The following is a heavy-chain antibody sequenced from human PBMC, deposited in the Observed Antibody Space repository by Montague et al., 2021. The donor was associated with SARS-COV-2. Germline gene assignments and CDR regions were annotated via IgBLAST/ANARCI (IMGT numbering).Heavy chain of an antibody. CDR2: ISSSSSYI. V-gene: IGHV3-21*01. J-gene: IGHJ3*02. Sequence: SLRLSCAASGFTFSSYSMNWVRQAPGKGLEWVSSISSSSSYIYYADSVKGRFTISRDNAKNSLYLQMNSLRADDTAVYYCARDATTLAFDIWGQGTMVTVSS. D-gene: IGHD4-11*01. CDR1: GFTFSSYS. CDR3: ARDATTLAFDI.